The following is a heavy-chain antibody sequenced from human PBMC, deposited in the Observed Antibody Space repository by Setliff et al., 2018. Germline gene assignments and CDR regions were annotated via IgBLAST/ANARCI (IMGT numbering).Heavy chain of an antibody. J-gene: IGHJ4*02. CDR1: GFTFSIYS. V-gene: IGHV3-48*04. Sequence: GGSLRLSCAASGFTFSIYSMNWIRQAPGRGLEWVSYITRSGDAMYYTDSVKGRFTISRDNAKNSLYLQMNSLRAEDTAVYYCARGHTTVSTGYWGQGTLVTVSS. CDR2: ITRSGDAM. CDR3: ARGHTTVSTGY. D-gene: IGHD4-17*01.